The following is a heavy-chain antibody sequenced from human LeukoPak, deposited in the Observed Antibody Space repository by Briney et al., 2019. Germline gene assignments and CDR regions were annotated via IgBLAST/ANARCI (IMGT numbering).Heavy chain of an antibody. Sequence: GGSLRLSCAASGFTFSTYWMTWVRQAPGKGLEWVANIKQDGREKNYVDSVKGRFTISRDNAKNSLYLQMNTLSADDTAVYFCAGGISMVRGADYWGQGTLVTVSS. D-gene: IGHD3-10*01. CDR1: GFTFSTYW. J-gene: IGHJ4*02. CDR2: IKQDGREK. CDR3: AGGISMVRGADY. V-gene: IGHV3-7*04.